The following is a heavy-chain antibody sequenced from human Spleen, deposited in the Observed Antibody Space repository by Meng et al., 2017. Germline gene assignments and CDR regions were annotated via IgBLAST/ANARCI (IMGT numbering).Heavy chain of an antibody. D-gene: IGHD3-22*01. Sequence: GESLKISCAASGFYFSNYWMSWVRQAPGKGLEWVANIKQDGSEKYYVDSVKGRFTISRDNAKNSLYLQMNSLRAEDTAVYYCARDRPWYYYDSSGYYSNWFDPWGQGTLVTVSS. CDR3: ARDRPWYYYDSSGYYSNWFDP. V-gene: IGHV3-7*01. J-gene: IGHJ5*02. CDR1: GFYFSNYW. CDR2: IKQDGSEK.